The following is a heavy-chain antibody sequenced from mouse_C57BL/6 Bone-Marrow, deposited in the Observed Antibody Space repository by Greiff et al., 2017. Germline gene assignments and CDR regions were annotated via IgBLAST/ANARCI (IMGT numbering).Heavy chain of an antibody. CDR1: GYTFTSYW. J-gene: IGHJ2*01. CDR2: IDPSDSYT. D-gene: IGHD3-3*01. Sequence: QVQLQQPGAELVMPGASVKLSCKASGYTFTSYWMHWVKQRPGQGLEWIGEIDPSDSYTNYNQKFKGKSTLTVDKSSSTAYKQLSSLTSEDSAVYYCARRGPYFDYWGQGTTLTVSS. CDR3: ARRGPYFDY. V-gene: IGHV1-69*01.